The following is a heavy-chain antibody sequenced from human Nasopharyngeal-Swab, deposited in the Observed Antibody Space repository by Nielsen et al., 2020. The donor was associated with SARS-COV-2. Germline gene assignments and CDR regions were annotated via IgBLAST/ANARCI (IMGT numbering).Heavy chain of an antibody. V-gene: IGHV4-4*02. CDR2: IYHSGST. CDR3: ASPQGSSGHYYMDV. J-gene: IGHJ6*03. Sequence: WIRQPPGKGLVWIGEIYHSGSTNYNPSLKSRVTISVDKSKNQFSLKLSSVTAADTAVHYCASPQGSSGHYYMDVWGKGTTVTVSS. D-gene: IGHD3-22*01.